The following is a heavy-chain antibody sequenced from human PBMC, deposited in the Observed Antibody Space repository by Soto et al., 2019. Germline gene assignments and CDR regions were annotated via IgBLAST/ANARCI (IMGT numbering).Heavy chain of an antibody. CDR3: ARDFSNSGLLPSFFDY. J-gene: IGHJ4*02. CDR1: GFIFSSDG. V-gene: IGHV3-33*01. Sequence: QVQLVESGGGVVQPGRSLRLSCAASGFIFSSDGMHWVRQAPGKGLAWVAVRCYDGTNKYYEASVKARFTSSSDNSKNTLYLQMNSLRAEDTAVSYCARDFSNSGLLPSFFDYWGQGTLVTVSS. D-gene: IGHD3-22*01. CDR2: RCYDGTNK.